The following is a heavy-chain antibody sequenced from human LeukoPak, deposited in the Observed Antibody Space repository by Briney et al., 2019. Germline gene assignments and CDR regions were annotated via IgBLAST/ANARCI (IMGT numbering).Heavy chain of an antibody. Sequence: ASVKIACKSFGFTFTNYLLHWVRQAPGQGLEWVGRIAPSVDTTNYAQKFRGRVTMTTDTSTSTAYMELRSLRSDDTAVYYCARGLGGSGSYFLTFDYWGQGTLVTVSS. J-gene: IGHJ4*02. D-gene: IGHD1-26*01. V-gene: IGHV1-46*01. CDR2: IAPSVDTT. CDR3: ARGLGGSGSYFLTFDY. CDR1: GFTFTNYL.